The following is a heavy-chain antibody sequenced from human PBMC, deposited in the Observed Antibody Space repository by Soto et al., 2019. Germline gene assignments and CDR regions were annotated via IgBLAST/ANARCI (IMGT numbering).Heavy chain of an antibody. CDR2: INHSGST. V-gene: IGHV4-39*07. J-gene: IGHJ5*02. Sequence: SETLSLTCTVSGVSIGSNSFYWSWIRQPPGKGLEWIGEINHSGSTNYNPSLKSRVTISVDTSKNQFSLKLSSVTAAETDVYCWARVGLWFGEFSGWFDPWGQETLVTVSS. D-gene: IGHD3-10*01. CDR1: GVSIGSNSFY. CDR3: ARVGLWFGEFSGWFDP.